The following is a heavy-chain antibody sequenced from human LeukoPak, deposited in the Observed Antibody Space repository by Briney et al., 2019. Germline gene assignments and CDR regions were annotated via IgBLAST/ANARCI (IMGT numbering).Heavy chain of an antibody. Sequence: ASVKVSCKASGGTFSSYAISWVRQAPGQGLEWMGGIIPIFGTANYAQKFQGRVTITADKSTSTAYMELSRLRSDDTAVYYCARVALWSGYCYDYWGQGTLVTVSS. CDR3: ARVALWSGYCYDY. J-gene: IGHJ4*02. V-gene: IGHV1-69*06. CDR2: IIPIFGTA. D-gene: IGHD3-3*01. CDR1: GGTFSSYA.